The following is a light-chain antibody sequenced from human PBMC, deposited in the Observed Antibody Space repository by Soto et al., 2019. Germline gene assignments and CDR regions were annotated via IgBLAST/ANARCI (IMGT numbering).Light chain of an antibody. CDR3: TSFTSSHTYV. V-gene: IGLV2-14*03. CDR1: SSDVGGYNF. CDR2: DVS. Sequence: QSALTQPASVSGSPGQSITISCTGTSSDVGGYNFVSWYQQYPDEAPRLMIYDVSNRPSGVPNRFSGSKSGDTASLTISGLQAEDEADYYCTSFTSSHTYVFGPGTKLTVL. J-gene: IGLJ1*01.